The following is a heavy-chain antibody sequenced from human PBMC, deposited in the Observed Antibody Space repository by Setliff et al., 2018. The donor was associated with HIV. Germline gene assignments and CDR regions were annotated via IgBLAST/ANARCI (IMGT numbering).Heavy chain of an antibody. CDR3: ARGVDSSGWYFDAFDI. Sequence: LRLSCAASGFVFSEHYMTWIRQAPGKGLEWISYISSSSTYKNYGDSVKGRFTISRDNAKNSLYLQMSSLTAEDTAVYYCARGVDSSGWYFDAFDIWGQGTMVTVSS. V-gene: IGHV3-11*05. J-gene: IGHJ3*02. CDR1: GFVFSEHY. CDR2: ISSSSTYK. D-gene: IGHD6-19*01.